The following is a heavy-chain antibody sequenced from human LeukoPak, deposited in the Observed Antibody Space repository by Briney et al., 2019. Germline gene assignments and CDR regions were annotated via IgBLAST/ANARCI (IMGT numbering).Heavy chain of an antibody. CDR1: GYTFTGYY. CDR3: ARVIAPLYYYYGMDV. Sequence: GASVKVSCKASGYTFTGYYMHWVRQAPGQGLEWMGWMNPNSGNTGYAQKFQGRVTMTRNTSISTAYMELSSLRSEDTAVYYCARVIAPLYYYYGMDVWGQGTTVTVSS. J-gene: IGHJ6*02. D-gene: IGHD6-13*01. CDR2: MNPNSGNT. V-gene: IGHV1-8*02.